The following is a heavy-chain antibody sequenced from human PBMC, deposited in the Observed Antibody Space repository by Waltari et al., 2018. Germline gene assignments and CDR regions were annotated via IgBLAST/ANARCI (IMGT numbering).Heavy chain of an antibody. CDR3: AKVLTTYSYGYHY. D-gene: IGHD5-18*01. CDR2: ISGSGGST. Sequence: VQLQQWGAGLLKPSETLSLTCAVYGGSFSGYYWSWIRQPPGKGLEWVSAISGSGGSTYYADSGKGRFTISRDNSKNTLYLQMNSLRAEDTAVYYCAKVLTTYSYGYHYWGQGTLVTVSS. CDR1: GGSFSGYY. J-gene: IGHJ4*02. V-gene: IGHV3-23*01.